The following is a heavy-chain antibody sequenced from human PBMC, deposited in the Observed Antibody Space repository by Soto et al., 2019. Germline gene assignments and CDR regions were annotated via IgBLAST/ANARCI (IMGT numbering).Heavy chain of an antibody. Sequence: SETLSLTGTVSGGSISSSSYYCGWIRQPPGKGLEWIGSIYYSGSTYYNPSLKSRATMSVDTSQNRFSLNLNFVTAADTAVYYCARADTWPLVDLWGQGILVTVYS. J-gene: IGHJ5*02. D-gene: IGHD3-9*01. CDR2: IYYSGST. CDR3: ARADTWPLVDL. V-gene: IGHV4-39*07. CDR1: GGSISSSSYY.